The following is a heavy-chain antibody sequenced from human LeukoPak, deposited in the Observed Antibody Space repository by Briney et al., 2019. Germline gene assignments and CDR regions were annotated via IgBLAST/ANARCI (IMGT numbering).Heavy chain of an antibody. V-gene: IGHV3-23*01. CDR3: ARDPGVVAFHYFDY. D-gene: IGHD3-3*01. CDR2: IGGLGGST. CDR1: GFTFSSHA. J-gene: IGHJ4*02. Sequence: GGSLRLSCAASGFTFSSHAMGWVRQAPGKGLEWVSGIGGLGGSTYYAGSVKGRFTISRDNSQNTLYPHMNSLRADDTAVYYCARDPGVVAFHYFDYWGQGSLVTVSS.